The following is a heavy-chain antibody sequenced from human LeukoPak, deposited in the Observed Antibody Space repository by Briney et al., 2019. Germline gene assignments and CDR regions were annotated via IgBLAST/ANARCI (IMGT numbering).Heavy chain of an antibody. V-gene: IGHV4-59*08. CDR3: ARLGGYGGYLGY. D-gene: IGHD4-23*01. CDR1: GGSISSYY. Sequence: SETLSLTCTVSGGSISSYYWSWIRQPPGKGLEWIGYIYYSGSTYYNPSLKSRVTISVDTSKNQFSLKLSSVTAADTAVYYCARLGGYGGYLGYWGQGTLVTVSS. CDR2: IYYSGST. J-gene: IGHJ4*02.